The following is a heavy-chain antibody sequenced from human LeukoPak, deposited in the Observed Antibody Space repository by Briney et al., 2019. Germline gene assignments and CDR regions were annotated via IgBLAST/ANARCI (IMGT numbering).Heavy chain of an antibody. J-gene: IGHJ4*02. CDR3: ARARSRVIVAAQ. V-gene: IGHV4-59*08. D-gene: IGHD6-13*01. CDR2: IYYSGST. Sequence: SETLSLTCTVSGGSISSYYWSWIRQPPGKGLEWIGYIYYSGSTNYNPSLKSRVTISVDTSKNQFSLKLSSVTAADTAVYYCARARSRVIVAAQWGQGTLVTVSS. CDR1: GGSISSYY.